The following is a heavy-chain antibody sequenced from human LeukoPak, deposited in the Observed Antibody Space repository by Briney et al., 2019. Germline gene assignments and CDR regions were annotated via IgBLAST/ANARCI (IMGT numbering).Heavy chain of an antibody. CDR2: IYTSGST. V-gene: IGHV4-4*07. J-gene: IGHJ3*02. D-gene: IGHD3-22*01. Sequence: SETLSLTCTVSGGSISSYYWSWIRQPAGKGLEWIGRIYTSGSTNYNPSLKSRVTMSVDTSKNQFSLKLSSVTAADTAVYYRARVADSSGYYGAFDIWGQGTMVTVSS. CDR1: GGSISSYY. CDR3: ARVADSSGYYGAFDI.